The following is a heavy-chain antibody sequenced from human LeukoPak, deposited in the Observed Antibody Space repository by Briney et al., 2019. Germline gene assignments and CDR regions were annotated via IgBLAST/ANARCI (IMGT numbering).Heavy chain of an antibody. CDR2: FDPEDGES. D-gene: IGHD6-13*01. J-gene: IGHJ4*02. CDR3: ARDQDGSSWVDY. CDR1: GASLSETS. Sequence: VKVSCKVSGASLSETSIHWVRQAPGQWLEWMGGFDPEDGESIFAQRFQGRFSMTEDTSTDTAYMELRSLRPDDTAVYYCARDQDGSSWVDYWGQGTLVTVSS. V-gene: IGHV1-24*01.